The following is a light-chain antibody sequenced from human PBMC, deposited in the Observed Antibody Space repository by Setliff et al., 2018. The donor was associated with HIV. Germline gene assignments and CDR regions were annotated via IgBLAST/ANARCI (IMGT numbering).Light chain of an antibody. CDR3: SSYTSSNTYV. CDR2: DVG. CDR1: GSDVAGYTY. Sequence: QSALTQPASLSGSPGQSITISCTETGSDVAGYTYVSWYQQHPGKAPKLIIYDVGKRPSGVSNRFSGSKSGNTASLTISGLQAEDEADYYCSSYTSSNTYVFGTGTKVTVL. V-gene: IGLV2-14*01. J-gene: IGLJ1*01.